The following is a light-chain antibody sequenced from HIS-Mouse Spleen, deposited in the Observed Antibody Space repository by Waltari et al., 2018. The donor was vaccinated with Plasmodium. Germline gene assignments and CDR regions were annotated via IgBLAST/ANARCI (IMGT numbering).Light chain of an antibody. V-gene: IGLV1-44*01. J-gene: IGLJ2*01. Sequence: QSVLTQPPSASGTPGQRVTLSCSGSISSIGSNTVNWYQQLPGTAPKPLIYSNKPRPSGVPDRFSGSKSGTSASLAISGLQSEDEADYYCAAWDDSLNGVVFAGGTKLTVL. CDR3: AAWDDSLNGVV. CDR1: ISSIGSNT. CDR2: SNK.